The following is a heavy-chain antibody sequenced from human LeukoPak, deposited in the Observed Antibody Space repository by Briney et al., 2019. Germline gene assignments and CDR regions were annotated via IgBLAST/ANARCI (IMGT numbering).Heavy chain of an antibody. D-gene: IGHD4-11*01. CDR2: IYYSGST. CDR3: ARGRGPTTSNWFDP. Sequence: SQTLSLTCTVSGGSISSGGYYWSWIRQPPGKGLEWIGYIYYSGSTYYNPSLKSRVTISVDTSKNQFSLKLSSVTAADTAVYYCARGRGPTTSNWFDPWGQGTLVTVSS. CDR1: GGSISSGGYY. V-gene: IGHV4-30-4*08. J-gene: IGHJ5*02.